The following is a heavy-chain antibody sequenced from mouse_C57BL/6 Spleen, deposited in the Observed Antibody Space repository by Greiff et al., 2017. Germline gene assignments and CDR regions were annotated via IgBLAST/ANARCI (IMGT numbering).Heavy chain of an antibody. CDR1: GYAFSSYW. CDR3: ARSARLYAMDY. Sequence: QVQLQQSGAELVKPGASVKISCKASGYAFSSYWMNWVKQRPGKGLEWIGQIYPGDGDTNYNGKFKGKATLTAATSSSTAYMQLSSLTSEDSAVYFCARSARLYAMDYWGQGTSVTVSS. V-gene: IGHV1-80*01. D-gene: IGHD1-1*01. CDR2: IYPGDGDT. J-gene: IGHJ4*01.